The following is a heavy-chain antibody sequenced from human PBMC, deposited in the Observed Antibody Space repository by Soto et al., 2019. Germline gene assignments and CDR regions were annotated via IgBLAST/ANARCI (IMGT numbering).Heavy chain of an antibody. CDR3: AREDHYKSDY. Sequence: EVQLLESGGGLVQPGGSLRLSCAASGFTFSAYFMDWFRQAPGKGPEWVGRITLKSDRYTTVYAAPVKGRFTISRDDLGSSLYLQMSSLKTEDTAVYYCAREDHYKSDYWGQGTLVAVSS. D-gene: IGHD1-20*01. CDR2: ITLKSDRYTT. CDR1: GFTFSAYF. J-gene: IGHJ4*02. V-gene: IGHV3-72*01.